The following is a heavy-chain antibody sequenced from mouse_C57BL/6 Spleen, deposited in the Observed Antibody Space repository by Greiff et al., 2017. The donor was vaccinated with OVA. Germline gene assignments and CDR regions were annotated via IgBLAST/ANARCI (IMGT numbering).Heavy chain of an antibody. CDR3: ARWDDY. V-gene: IGHV1-55*01. CDR1: GYTFTSYW. J-gene: IGHJ2*01. Sequence: QVQLQQPGAELVKPGASVKMSCKASGYTFTSYWITWVKPRPGQGLEWIGDIYPGSGSTNYTEKFKSKATLTVDTSSSPAYMQLSSLTSEDSAIYYFARWDDYWGQGTTLTVSS. D-gene: IGHD4-1*01. CDR2: IYPGSGST.